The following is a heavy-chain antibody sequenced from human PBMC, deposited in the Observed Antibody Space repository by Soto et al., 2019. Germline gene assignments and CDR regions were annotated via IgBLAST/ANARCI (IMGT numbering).Heavy chain of an antibody. CDR1: GGSISSSSYY. CDR2: IYHTGNA. J-gene: IGHJ5*02. D-gene: IGHD3-22*01. V-gene: IGHV4-39*01. Sequence: SETLSLTCTVSGGSISSSSYYWGWIRQPPGKGLEWIGSIYHTGNAYYNPSLKSRVTISVDTSKNQFSLKLTSVTAADAALYYCARDFFDSSDYTTNWFDPWGKGTLVT. CDR3: ARDFFDSSDYTTNWFDP.